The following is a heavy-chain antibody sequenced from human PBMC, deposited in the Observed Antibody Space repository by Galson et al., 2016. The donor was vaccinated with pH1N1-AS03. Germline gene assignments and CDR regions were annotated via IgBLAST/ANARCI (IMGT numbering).Heavy chain of an antibody. Sequence: SETLSLTCTVSGGSMSSYYWSWIRQPPGKGLEWIGYIYYSGSTNYNPSLKRRVTISVDTSKNQFSLKLTSVTAADTAVYYCARHLFAYDSSGCYDEWGQGTLVTVSS. CDR3: ARHLFAYDSSGCYDE. V-gene: IGHV4-59*08. D-gene: IGHD3-22*01. J-gene: IGHJ4*02. CDR1: GGSMSSYY. CDR2: IYYSGST.